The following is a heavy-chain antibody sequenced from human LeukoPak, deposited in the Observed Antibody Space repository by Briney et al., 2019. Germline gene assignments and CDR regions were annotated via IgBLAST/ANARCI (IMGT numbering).Heavy chain of an antibody. Sequence: PGGSLRLSCEASGFXFSSYWMHWVRQAPGKGLVWLSRINSDGSSTTYADSVKGRFTISRDNAKNTLYLQMNSLRAEDTAMYYCARQYSYDSSGYYPWDYWGQGTLVTVSS. D-gene: IGHD3-22*01. CDR3: ARQYSYDSSGYYPWDY. J-gene: IGHJ4*02. CDR2: INSDGSST. CDR1: GFXFSSYW. V-gene: IGHV3-74*03.